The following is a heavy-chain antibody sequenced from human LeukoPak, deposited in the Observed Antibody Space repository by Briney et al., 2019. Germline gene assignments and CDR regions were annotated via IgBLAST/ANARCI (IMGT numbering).Heavy chain of an antibody. CDR2: IYYSGST. V-gene: IGHV4-30-4*01. Sequence: PSQTLSLTCTVSGGSISSGDYYWSWIRPPPGKGLEWIGYIYYSGSTYYNPSLKSRVTISVDTSKNQFSLKLSSVTAADTAVYYCASEGYCGGDCYSGQNWFDPWGQGTLVTVSS. CDR1: GGSISSGDYY. CDR3: ASEGYCGGDCYSGQNWFDP. J-gene: IGHJ5*02. D-gene: IGHD2-21*02.